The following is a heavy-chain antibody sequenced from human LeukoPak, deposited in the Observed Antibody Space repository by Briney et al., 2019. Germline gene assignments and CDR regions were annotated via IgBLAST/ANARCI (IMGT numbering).Heavy chain of an antibody. J-gene: IGHJ2*01. Sequence: GGSLRLSCAASGFTVSSNYMSWVRQAPGKGLEWVSVLYSDGTTHYADSVKGRFTISRDNSKNTLYLQMSSLRVEDTAVYYCARDLENYWYFDLWARGTRVTVSS. CDR1: GFTVSSNY. V-gene: IGHV3-53*01. CDR3: ARDLENYWYFDL. CDR2: LYSDGTT.